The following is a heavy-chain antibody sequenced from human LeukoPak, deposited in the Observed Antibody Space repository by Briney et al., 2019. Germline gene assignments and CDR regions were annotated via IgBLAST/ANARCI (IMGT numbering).Heavy chain of an antibody. J-gene: IGHJ4*02. CDR1: VGTFSSYA. D-gene: IGHD5-12*01. Sequence: SVKVSCKASVGTFSSYAISWVRPAPRQGREGLGWIIPIFGTANYAHKLQGRVTITADKSTSTAYMELSSLRSEDTAVYYCAREAYSGYDTVFEYWGQGTLVTVSS. CDR3: AREAYSGYDTVFEY. V-gene: IGHV1-69*06. CDR2: IIPIFGTA.